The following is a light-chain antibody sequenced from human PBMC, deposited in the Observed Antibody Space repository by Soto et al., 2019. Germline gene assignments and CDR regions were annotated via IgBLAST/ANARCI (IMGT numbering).Light chain of an antibody. J-gene: IGKJ3*01. CDR1: QSVTGSY. Sequence: IVLTPSPGTLSLSPGERDTLSCRASQSVTGSYLSWYQQKPGQAPSLLIYGASTRATGIPDRFSGSGSGTDFTLTISRLESEDFAVYFCQQYGSAVFTFGPGTEVDI. CDR2: GAS. CDR3: QQYGSAVFT. V-gene: IGKV3-20*01.